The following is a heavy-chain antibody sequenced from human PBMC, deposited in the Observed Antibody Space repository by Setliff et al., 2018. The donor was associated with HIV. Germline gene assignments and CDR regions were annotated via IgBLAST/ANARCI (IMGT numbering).Heavy chain of an antibody. V-gene: IGHV1-3*03. CDR1: GYNFSTYA. J-gene: IGHJ4*02. Sequence: ASVKVSCKAFGYNFSTYALHWVRQAPGQRLEWMGWMNAASGKTKYSEEFQGRITFSRDTSAKTGYLELTKLRSEDMGIYYCVRVRVGGSLYFDYWGQGTPVTVSS. CDR3: VRVRVGGSLYFDY. CDR2: MNAASGKT. D-gene: IGHD1-26*01.